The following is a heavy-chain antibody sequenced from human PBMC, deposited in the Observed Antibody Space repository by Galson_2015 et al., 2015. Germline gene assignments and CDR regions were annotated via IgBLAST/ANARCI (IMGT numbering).Heavy chain of an antibody. V-gene: IGHV3-30*18. CDR1: GFTFRSYG. J-gene: IGHJ4*02. CDR2: ISYDGNTK. Sequence: SLRLSCAASGFTFRSYGMHWVRQAPGEGLEWVAVISYDGNTKYYAASVRGRFTISRDNSKNTLYLQMNSLRAEDTAVYYCAKNLRIKIAAPEYWGQGTLVTVSS. D-gene: IGHD2-15*01. CDR3: AKNLRIKIAAPEY.